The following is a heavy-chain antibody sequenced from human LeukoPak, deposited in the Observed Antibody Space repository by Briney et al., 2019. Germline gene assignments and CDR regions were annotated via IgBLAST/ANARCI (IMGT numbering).Heavy chain of an antibody. Sequence: SETLSLPCTVSGGSISSGSYDWSWIRQPAGKGLEWIGRIYTSGSTNYNPSLKSRVTISVDTSKNQFSLKLSSVTAADTAVYYCARDIMDVWGKGTTVTVSS. CDR2: IYTSGST. CDR1: GGSISSGSYD. CDR3: ARDIMDV. J-gene: IGHJ6*04. V-gene: IGHV4-61*02.